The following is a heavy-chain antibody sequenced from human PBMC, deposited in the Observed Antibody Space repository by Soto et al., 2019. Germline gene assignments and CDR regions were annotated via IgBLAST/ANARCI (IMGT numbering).Heavy chain of an antibody. J-gene: IGHJ4*02. CDR3: AKDRNSGSGWYWDY. CDR1: GFTFSSYA. D-gene: IGHD6-19*01. V-gene: IGHV3-23*01. Sequence: EVQLLESGGGLVQPGGSLRLSCVASGFTFSSYAMSWVRQAQGKGLEWVSGISGSGGSTYYADSVKGRFTISRDNSKNTLYLQMNSLRAEDTAVYYCAKDRNSGSGWYWDYWGQGSLVTVSS. CDR2: ISGSGGST.